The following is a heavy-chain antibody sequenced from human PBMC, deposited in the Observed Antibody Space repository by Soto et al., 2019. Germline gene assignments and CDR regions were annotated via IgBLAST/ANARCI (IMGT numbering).Heavy chain of an antibody. J-gene: IGHJ6*02. CDR2: TYYRSKWYN. CDR1: GDSVSSNSAA. CDR3: ARDQRIAARTYYYYGMDV. D-gene: IGHD6-6*01. V-gene: IGHV6-1*01. Sequence: PAQTLSLTCAISGDSVSSNSAAWNWIRQSPSRGLEWLGRTYYRSKWYNDYAVSVKSRTTINPDTSKNQFSLQLNSVTPEDTAVYYCARDQRIAARTYYYYGMDVWGQGTTVTVSS.